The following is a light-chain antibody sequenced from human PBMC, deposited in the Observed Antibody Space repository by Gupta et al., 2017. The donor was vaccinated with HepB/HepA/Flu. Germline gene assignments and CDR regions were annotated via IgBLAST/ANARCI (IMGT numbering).Light chain of an antibody. CDR2: KNN. CDR3: ATWDVTLSAYV. V-gene: IGLV1-47*01. Sequence: QSVLTQPPSASGTPGQRVTLSCSGSSSNIGTYNVHWYLQLPGTAPNLLIYKNNQRPSGVPARFSGSKSGTSASLAISGLRSEHEADYYCATWDVTLSAYVFGTGTKVTVL. J-gene: IGLJ1*01. CDR1: SSNIGTYN.